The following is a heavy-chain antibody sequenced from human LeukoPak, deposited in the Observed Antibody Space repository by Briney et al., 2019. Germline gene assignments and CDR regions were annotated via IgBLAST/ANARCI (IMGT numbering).Heavy chain of an antibody. CDR1: GATFTSYT. D-gene: IGHD5-18*01. CDR3: ARDERYSYGYHPE. V-gene: IGHV1-69*04. Sequence: ASEKVSCKASGATFTSYTICWVRQAPRHGLEWLGRTIPILGIANYAQKFQGRVTITADKSTSPAYMGLSSLRSEDTAVYFCARDERYSYGYHPEWGQGTLVTVS. CDR2: TIPILGIA. J-gene: IGHJ4*02.